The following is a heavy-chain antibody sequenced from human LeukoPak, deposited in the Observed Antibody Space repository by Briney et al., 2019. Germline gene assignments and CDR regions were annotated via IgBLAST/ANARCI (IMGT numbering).Heavy chain of an antibody. Sequence: SETLSLTCTVSGASISSSDSYWSWIRQPPGKGPEWIGSIYRRGSTSYNPSLKSRVTVSEDMSKNHFSLRLSSVTAADTAVYYCARHVQDLGIKVWGQGTTVTVSS. CDR2: IYRRGST. J-gene: IGHJ6*02. CDR1: GASISSSDSY. V-gene: IGHV4-39*01. CDR3: ARHVQDLGIKV.